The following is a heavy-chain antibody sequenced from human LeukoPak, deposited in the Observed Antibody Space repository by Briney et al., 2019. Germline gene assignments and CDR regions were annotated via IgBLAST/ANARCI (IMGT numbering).Heavy chain of an antibody. CDR3: AKAFYYYDSSGSLDY. J-gene: IGHJ4*02. CDR2: ISYDGDNK. V-gene: IGHV3-30*18. Sequence: GGSLRLSCAASGFIFSNHGMHWVRQAPGKGLEWVAVISYDGDNKYYADSVKGRFTISRDNSKNTLDLQVDSLRAEDTAVYYCAKAFYYYDSSGSLDYWGQGTLITVSS. CDR1: GFIFSNHG. D-gene: IGHD3-22*01.